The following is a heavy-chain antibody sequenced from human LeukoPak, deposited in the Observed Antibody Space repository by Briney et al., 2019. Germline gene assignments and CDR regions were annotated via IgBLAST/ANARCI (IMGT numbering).Heavy chain of an antibody. D-gene: IGHD6-19*01. J-gene: IGHJ3*02. Sequence: SETLSLTCTVSGGSISSSSYYWGWIRQPPGKGLEWIGSIYYSGSTHYNPSLKSRVTISVDTSKNQFSLQLNSVTPEDTAVYYCARDHTLPHSSGWFRAFDIWGQGTMVTVSS. CDR1: GGSISSSSYY. CDR3: ARDHTLPHSSGWFRAFDI. V-gene: IGHV4-39*02. CDR2: IYYSGST.